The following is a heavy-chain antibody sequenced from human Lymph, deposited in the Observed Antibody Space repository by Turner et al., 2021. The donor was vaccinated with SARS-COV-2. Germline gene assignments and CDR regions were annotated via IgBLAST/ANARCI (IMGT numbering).Heavy chain of an antibody. CDR1: GYTFTGSY. D-gene: IGHD3-3*01. CDR2: SNPNSGGK. CDR3: ARDVERYNDFWSGYSGGYGMDV. Sequence: QVQLVQSGAEVKTPGASVKVSCKASGYTFTGSYMHWVRQAPGQGIEWMGWSNPNSGGKNVAQKFQGRVTMPRDTSISAAYMELSRLRSDDTAVDYCARDVERYNDFWSGYSGGYGMDVWGQGTTVTVSS. V-gene: IGHV1-2*02. J-gene: IGHJ6*02.